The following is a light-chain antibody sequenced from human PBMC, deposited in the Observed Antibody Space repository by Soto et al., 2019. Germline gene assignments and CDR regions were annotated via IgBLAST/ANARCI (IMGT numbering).Light chain of an antibody. CDR2: EVS. CDR3: SSYTSSSPVV. J-gene: IGLJ2*01. Sequence: QSALTQPASVSGSPGQSITISCTGTSSDVGGYNYVSWYQQHPGKAPKLMIYEVSNRPSGVSNRFSGSKSGNTASLTISGLQAEDEADYHCSSYTSSSPVVFGGGTKVTVL. V-gene: IGLV2-14*01. CDR1: SSDVGGYNY.